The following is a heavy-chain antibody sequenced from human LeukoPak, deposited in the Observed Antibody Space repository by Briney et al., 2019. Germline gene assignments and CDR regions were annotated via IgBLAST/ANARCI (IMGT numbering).Heavy chain of an antibody. V-gene: IGHV3-9*01. CDR3: AKEGYSSGWYSLAYYYYGMDV. D-gene: IGHD6-19*01. J-gene: IGHJ6*02. CDR1: GFTFDDYA. Sequence: PGRSLRLSCAASGFTFDDYAMHWVRQAPGKGLEWVSGISWNSGSIGYADSVKGRFTISRDNAKNSLYLQMNSLRAEDTAVYYCAKEGYSSGWYSLAYYYYGMDVWGQGTTVTVSS. CDR2: ISWNSGSI.